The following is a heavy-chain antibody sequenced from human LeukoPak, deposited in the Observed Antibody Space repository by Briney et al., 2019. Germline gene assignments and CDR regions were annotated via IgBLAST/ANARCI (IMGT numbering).Heavy chain of an antibody. D-gene: IGHD5-18*01. Sequence: SETLSLTCSVSSGSINSYYWGWVRQPAGRGLEWIGRIYTTARANYDPSLQSRVAMSIDTSQKQFSLNLKSVTAADTATYFCARHGYTASHFFLDYWSQGAPVTVSS. CDR2: IYTTARA. V-gene: IGHV4-4*07. CDR1: SGSINSYY. J-gene: IGHJ4*02. CDR3: ARHGYTASHFFLDY.